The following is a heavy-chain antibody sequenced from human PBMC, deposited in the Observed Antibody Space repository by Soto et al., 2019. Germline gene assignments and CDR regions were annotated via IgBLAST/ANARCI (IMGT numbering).Heavy chain of an antibody. V-gene: IGHV4-59*08. J-gene: IGHJ5*02. CDR3: ARHRSYYYGSGSYFFSVANWFDP. D-gene: IGHD3-10*01. CDR2: IYYSGST. CDR1: GGSISSYY. Sequence: SETLSLTCTVSGGSISSYYWSWIRQPPGKGLEWIGYIYYSGSTNYNPSLKSRVTISVDTSKNQFSLKPSSVTAADTAVYYCARHRSYYYGSGSYFFSVANWFDPWGQGTLVTVS.